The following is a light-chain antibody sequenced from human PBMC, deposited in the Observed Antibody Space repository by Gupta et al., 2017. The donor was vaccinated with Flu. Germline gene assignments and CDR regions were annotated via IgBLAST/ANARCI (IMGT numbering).Light chain of an antibody. CDR2: DVR. CDR1: GSDVVASNN. Sequence: ITSTCHGTGSDVVASNNFSWSQPHQGTATKRIILDVRSRASGVPSSFSGSKSGTTASVNTTGLQAGDEADYYCSSYKGSRTRGVFGRGTKLTVL. CDR3: SSYKGSRTRGV. V-gene: IGLV2-14*03. J-gene: IGLJ3*02.